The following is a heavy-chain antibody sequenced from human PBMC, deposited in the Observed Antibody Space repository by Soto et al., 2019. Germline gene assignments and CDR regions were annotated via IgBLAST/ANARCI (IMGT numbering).Heavy chain of an antibody. CDR2: INHSGST. CDR3: ARGQGESYTRVGWLDP. D-gene: IGHD3-16*02. V-gene: IGHV4-34*01. J-gene: IGHJ5*02. Sequence: PSETLSLTCAVYGGSFSGYYWSWIRQPPGKGLEWIGEINHSGSTNYNPSLKSRVTISVDTSKNQFSLKLSSVTAADTAVYYCARGQGESYTRVGWLDPWGQGTLVTVYS. CDR1: GGSFSGYY.